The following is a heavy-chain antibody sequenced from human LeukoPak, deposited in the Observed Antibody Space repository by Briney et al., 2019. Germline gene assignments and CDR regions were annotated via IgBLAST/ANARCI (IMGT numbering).Heavy chain of an antibody. Sequence: SEALSLTCTVSGGSISSSSYYWGWIRQPPGRGLEWVGSIYYSGSTYYNTSLKSRVTISVDTSKNQFSLKLSSVTAADTAVYYCARLGSTVTTLIRGFDYWGQGTLVTVSS. CDR3: ARLGSTVTTLIRGFDY. J-gene: IGHJ4*02. CDR2: IYYSGST. D-gene: IGHD4-17*01. CDR1: GGSISSSSYY. V-gene: IGHV4-39*01.